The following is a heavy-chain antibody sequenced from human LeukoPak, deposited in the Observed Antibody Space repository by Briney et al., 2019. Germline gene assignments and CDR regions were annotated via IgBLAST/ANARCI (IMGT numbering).Heavy chain of an antibody. Sequence: GGSLRLSCAASGFTFSSYEMNWVRQAPGKGLEWVSYISSSGSTIYYADSVKGRFTIYRDNAKNSLYLQMNSLSAEDTAVNYCAELGIPMIGGVWGKGTTVTISS. CDR2: ISSSGSTI. CDR1: GFTFSSYE. CDR3: AELGIPMIGGV. V-gene: IGHV3-48*03. J-gene: IGHJ6*04. D-gene: IGHD3-10*02.